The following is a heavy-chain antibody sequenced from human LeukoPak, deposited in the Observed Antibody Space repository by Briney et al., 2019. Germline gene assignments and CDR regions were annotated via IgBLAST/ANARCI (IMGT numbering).Heavy chain of an antibody. CDR2: ISGSGGST. J-gene: IGHJ5*02. CDR3: AKDGSLYCSSMSCLSWFDP. D-gene: IGHD2-2*01. Sequence: GGSLRLSCAASGFTFSSYAMSWVRQAPGKGLEWVSAISGSGGSTYYADSVKGRFTISRDNSKNTLYLQVNSLRAEDTALYYCAKDGSLYCSSMSCLSWFDPWGQGTLVTVSS. CDR1: GFTFSSYA. V-gene: IGHV3-23*01.